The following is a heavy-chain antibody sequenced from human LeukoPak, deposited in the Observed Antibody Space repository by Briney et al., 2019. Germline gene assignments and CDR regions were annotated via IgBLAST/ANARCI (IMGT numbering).Heavy chain of an antibody. J-gene: IGHJ4*02. Sequence: GGSLRLSCAASGFTFSSYWMHWVRHAPGKGLVWVSRINSDGSSTNYEDSVQGRFTISRDNAKNTLYLQMNSLRAEDTAVYFCARAQWLNYFDYSGQGNLVTASS. CDR3: ARAQWLNYFDY. V-gene: IGHV3-74*01. CDR1: GFTFSSYW. D-gene: IGHD6-19*01. CDR2: INSDGSST.